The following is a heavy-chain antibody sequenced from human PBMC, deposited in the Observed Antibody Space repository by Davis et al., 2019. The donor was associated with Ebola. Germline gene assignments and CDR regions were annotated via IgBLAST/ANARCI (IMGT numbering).Heavy chain of an antibody. Sequence: GESLKISCAASGFTFSNYGMSYVRQAPGKGPEWVSTFGGSGDNTYYADSVRGRFTISRDNSRNTVYLQMNSLRAEDTAVYYCAKGDNSGWYGVDYWGQGTLVTVSS. CDR2: FGGSGDNT. V-gene: IGHV3-23*01. CDR1: GFTFSNYG. D-gene: IGHD6-19*01. J-gene: IGHJ4*02. CDR3: AKGDNSGWYGVDY.